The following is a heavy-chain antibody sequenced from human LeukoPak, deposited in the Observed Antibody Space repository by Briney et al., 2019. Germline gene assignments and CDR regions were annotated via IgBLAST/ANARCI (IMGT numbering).Heavy chain of an antibody. D-gene: IGHD5-18*01. CDR2: IHNSEST. CDR3: AGQVTFGYAYAYYFDY. J-gene: IGHJ4*02. CDR1: GGSISSGGYY. Sequence: SQTLSLTCTVSGGSISSGGYYWSWIRQPPGKGLEWIGNIHNSESTYYNPSLKSRVTISVDTSKNQFSLKLSSVTAADTAVYYCAGQVTFGYAYAYYFDYWGQGSLVTVSS. V-gene: IGHV4-30-2*03.